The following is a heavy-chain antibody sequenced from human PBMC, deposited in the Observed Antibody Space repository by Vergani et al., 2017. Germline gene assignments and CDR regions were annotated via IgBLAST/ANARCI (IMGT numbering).Heavy chain of an antibody. Sequence: QVQLVESGGGVVQPGRSLRLSCAASGFTFSSYGMHWVRQAPGKGLEWVAVISYDGSNKYHADSVKGRFTISRDNSKNTLYLQMNSLRAEDTAVYYCAKDRGEGDAFDIWGQGTMVTVSS. CDR2: ISYDGSNK. CDR3: AKDRGEGDAFDI. V-gene: IGHV3-30*18. CDR1: GFTFSSYG. J-gene: IGHJ3*02. D-gene: IGHD3-16*01.